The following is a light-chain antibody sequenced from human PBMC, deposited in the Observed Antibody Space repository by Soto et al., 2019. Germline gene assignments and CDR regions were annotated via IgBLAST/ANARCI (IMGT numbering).Light chain of an antibody. J-gene: IGKJ2*01. CDR2: KAS. CDR3: QKYHRSPHT. Sequence: DIQMTQSPSTLSASVGDTVTITCRASQSLSYWLAWYQQKPGQAPKLLIHKASNLESGVPSRFSGSGSGTEFTLTISSLQPEDFASFYCQKYHRSPHTLGQGTKLEIK. CDR1: QSLSYW. V-gene: IGKV1-5*03.